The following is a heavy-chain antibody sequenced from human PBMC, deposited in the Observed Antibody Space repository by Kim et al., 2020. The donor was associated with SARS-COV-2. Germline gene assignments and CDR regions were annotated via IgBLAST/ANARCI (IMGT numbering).Heavy chain of an antibody. V-gene: IGHV4-34*01. CDR1: GGSFSGYY. J-gene: IGHJ4*01. Sequence: SETLSLTCAVYGGSFSGYYWSWIRQTPGKGLEWIGEINHSGSTNYNPSLKSRVTISVDTSKNQFSLKLSSVTAADTAVYYCARVLLAGTSYEALYYWGRG. CDR3: ARVLLAGTSYEALYY. CDR2: INHSGST. D-gene: IGHD1-7*01.